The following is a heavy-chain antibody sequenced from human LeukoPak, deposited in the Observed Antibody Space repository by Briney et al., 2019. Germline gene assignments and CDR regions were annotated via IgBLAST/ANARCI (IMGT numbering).Heavy chain of an antibody. V-gene: IGHV3-48*03. CDR2: ISSSGRTM. CDR1: GFIFSSYE. Sequence: PGGSLTLSCEAYGFIFSSYEMNWVRQAPAKGLERVSFISSSGRTMYYADSVKGRFTVSRDNAKNSVYLQMNSLRAEDTAVYYCARDLWYSGSRAPPRAFDIWGQGTMVTVSS. J-gene: IGHJ3*02. D-gene: IGHD1-26*01. CDR3: ARDLWYSGSRAPPRAFDI.